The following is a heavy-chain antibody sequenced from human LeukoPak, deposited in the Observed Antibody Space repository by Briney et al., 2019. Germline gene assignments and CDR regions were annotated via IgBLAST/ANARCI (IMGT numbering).Heavy chain of an antibody. CDR1: GGSFSGYY. D-gene: IGHD4-11*01. Sequence: SETLSLTCAVYGGSFSGYYWSWIRQPPGKGLEWLGEINHSGSTNYNPSLKSRVTISVDTSKNQFSLKLSSVTAADTAVYYCARAPTAYVDYWGQGTLVTVSS. CDR3: ARAPTAYVDY. V-gene: IGHV4-34*01. CDR2: INHSGST. J-gene: IGHJ4*02.